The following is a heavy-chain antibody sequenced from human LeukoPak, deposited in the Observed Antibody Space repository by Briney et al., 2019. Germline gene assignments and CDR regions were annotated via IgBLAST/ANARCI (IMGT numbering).Heavy chain of an antibody. Sequence: GASVKVSCKASGYNFVSYGIGWVRQAPGQGLEWMGWISAYTGDTNYAQKLQGRVTMTTDTSTSTAYMELRSLRSGDTAVYYCARRTSCYGDYWGQGTLVTVSS. J-gene: IGHJ4*02. D-gene: IGHD2-2*01. CDR2: ISAYTGDT. CDR3: ARRTSCYGDY. CDR1: GYNFVSYG. V-gene: IGHV1-18*01.